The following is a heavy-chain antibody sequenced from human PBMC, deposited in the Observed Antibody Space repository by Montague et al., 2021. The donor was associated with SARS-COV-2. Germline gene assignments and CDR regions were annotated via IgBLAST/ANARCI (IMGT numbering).Heavy chain of an antibody. Sequence: SLRLSCAASGFTFNNYGIHWVRQAPGKGLEWVAVISYEGSQRFFSDSVKGRFAISRDSAQRTVFLPMNSLRVDDTAVYHCAKASEVFWLGQFARDAFDLWGQGTTVVVSS. CDR3: AKASEVFWLGQFARDAFDL. V-gene: IGHV3-30*18. J-gene: IGHJ3*01. D-gene: IGHD3-10*01. CDR2: ISYEGSQR. CDR1: GFTFNNYG.